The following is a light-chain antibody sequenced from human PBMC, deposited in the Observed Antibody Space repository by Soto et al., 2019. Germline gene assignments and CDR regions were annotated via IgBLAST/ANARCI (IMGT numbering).Light chain of an antibody. CDR2: GAS. V-gene: IGKV3D-7*01. Sequence: PGERVTLSCRASQSVSSSYLTWYQQKPGQAPRLLIYGASTRATGIPARFSGSGSGTGFTLTISSLQPEDFAVYYCQQDYNLPGTFGQGTKVDIK. J-gene: IGKJ1*01. CDR1: QSVSSSY. CDR3: QQDYNLPGT.